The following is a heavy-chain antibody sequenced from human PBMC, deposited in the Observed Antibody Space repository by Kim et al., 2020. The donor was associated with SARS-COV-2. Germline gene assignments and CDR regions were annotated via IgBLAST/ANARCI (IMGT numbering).Heavy chain of an antibody. D-gene: IGHD3-16*01. V-gene: IGHV5-51*01. CDR1: GYNFPSYW. CDR3: ARSAGPYDYYFDY. J-gene: IGHJ4*02. Sequence: GESLKISCKGSGYNFPSYWIGWVRQMPGKGLEWMGIIYLGYSDTRYSPSCRGQVTITADKATTTAYLQWSSLKASDTAMDYCARSAGPYDYYFDYWGQGTLVTVSS. CDR2: IYLGYSDT.